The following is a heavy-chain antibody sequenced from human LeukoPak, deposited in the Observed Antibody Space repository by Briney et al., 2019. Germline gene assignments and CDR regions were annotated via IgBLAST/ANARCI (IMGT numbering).Heavy chain of an antibody. J-gene: IGHJ5*02. Sequence: GGSLRLSCAASGFTFSSYSMNWVRQAPGKGLEWVSYISSSSSTIYYADSVKGRFTISRDNAKNSLYLQMNSLRAEDTAVYYCAREGSSWLNWFDPWGQGTPVTVSS. CDR1: GFTFSSYS. D-gene: IGHD6-13*01. CDR2: ISSSSSTI. V-gene: IGHV3-48*01. CDR3: AREGSSWLNWFDP.